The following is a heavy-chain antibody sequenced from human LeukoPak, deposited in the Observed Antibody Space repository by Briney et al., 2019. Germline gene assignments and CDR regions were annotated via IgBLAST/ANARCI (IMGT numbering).Heavy chain of an antibody. CDR1: GYTFTSYG. D-gene: IGHD3-10*01. Sequence: ASVKVSCKASGYTFTSYGISWVRQAPGQGLEWMGWISAYNGNTNYAQKLQGRVTMTRDTSISTAYMELSRLRSDDTAVYYCARGPKFDLRSDYWGQGTLVTVSS. CDR3: ARGPKFDLRSDY. CDR2: ISAYNGNT. V-gene: IGHV1-18*01. J-gene: IGHJ4*02.